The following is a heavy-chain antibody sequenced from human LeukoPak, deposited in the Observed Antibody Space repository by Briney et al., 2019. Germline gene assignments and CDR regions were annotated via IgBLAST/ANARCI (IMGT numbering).Heavy chain of an antibody. D-gene: IGHD5-12*01. V-gene: IGHV3-23*01. CDR3: AKGAWLRYYFDY. CDR2: ISGSGGST. J-gene: IGHJ4*02. CDR1: GFTFSSYW. Sequence: GGSLRLSCAASGFTFSSYWMSWVRQAPGKGLEWVSAISGSGGSTYYADSVRGRFTISRDNSKNTLYLQMNSLRAEDTAVYYCAKGAWLRYYFDYWGQGTLVTVSS.